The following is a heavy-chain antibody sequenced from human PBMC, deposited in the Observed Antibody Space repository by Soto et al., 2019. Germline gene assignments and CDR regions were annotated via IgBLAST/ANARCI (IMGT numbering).Heavy chain of an antibody. CDR1: GYTFTSYD. Sequence: ASVKVSCTASGYTFTSYDINWVRQATGQGLEWVGWMNPNSGNTGYAQNFQGRVTMTTDTSTSTAYMELRSLRSDDTAVYYCARRGYSYGQVDYWGQGTLVTVSS. D-gene: IGHD5-18*01. V-gene: IGHV1-8*01. J-gene: IGHJ4*02. CDR2: MNPNSGNT. CDR3: ARRGYSYGQVDY.